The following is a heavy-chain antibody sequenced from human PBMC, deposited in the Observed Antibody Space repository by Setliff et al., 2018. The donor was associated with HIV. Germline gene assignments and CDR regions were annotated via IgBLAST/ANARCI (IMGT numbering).Heavy chain of an antibody. Sequence: SETLSLTCTVSGGSISSYYWSWIRQPPGKGLEWIGYIYYSGSTNYNPSLKGRFTISRDNAKNSLYLQMNSLRAEDTAVYYCARLCMLYEVGYYYYYMDVWGKGTTVTVSS. CDR3: ARLCMLYEVGYYYYYMDV. V-gene: IGHV4-59*12. CDR2: IYYSGST. J-gene: IGHJ6*03. CDR1: GGSISSYY. D-gene: IGHD2-8*01.